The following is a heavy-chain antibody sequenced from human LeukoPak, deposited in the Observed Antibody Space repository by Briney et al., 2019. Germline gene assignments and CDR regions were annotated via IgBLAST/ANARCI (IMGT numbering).Heavy chain of an antibody. D-gene: IGHD2-2*02. J-gene: IGHJ1*01. V-gene: IGHV1-69*05. CDR3: ARDRGYCSSTSCYTYFQH. CDR2: IIPIFGTA. Sequence: SVKVSCKASGGTFSSYAISWVRQAPGQGLEWMGGIIPIFGTANYAQKFQGRVTITTDESTSTAYMELSSLRSEDTAVYYCARDRGYCSSTSCYTYFQHWGQGTLVTVSS. CDR1: GGTFSSYA.